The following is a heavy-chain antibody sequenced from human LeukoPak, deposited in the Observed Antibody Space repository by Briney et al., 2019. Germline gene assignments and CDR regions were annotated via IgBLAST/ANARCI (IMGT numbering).Heavy chain of an antibody. CDR2: IYYSGST. CDR3: ARAPNYYDSSDLCFDY. CDR1: GGSISSGDYY. J-gene: IGHJ4*02. Sequence: SQTLSLTCTVSGGSISSGDYYWSWIRQPPGKGLEWIGYIYYSGSTYYNPSLKSRVTISVDTSKNQFSLKLSSVTAADTAVYYCARAPNYYDSSDLCFDYWGQGTLVTVSS. D-gene: IGHD3-22*01. V-gene: IGHV4-30-4*01.